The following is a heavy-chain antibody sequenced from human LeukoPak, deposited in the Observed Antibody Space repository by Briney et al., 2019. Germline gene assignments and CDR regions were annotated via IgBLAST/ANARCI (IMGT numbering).Heavy chain of an antibody. CDR3: ARDGSSWSSDY. D-gene: IGHD6-13*01. Sequence: PGGSLRLSCAASGFNFRDSGMHWVRQAPGKGLEWVAVMWNDGITGKYADSVRGRFSVSRDNSKNTVYLQMDSLRADDTSVYYCARDGSSWSSDYWGQGTLVTVSS. CDR2: MWNDGITG. J-gene: IGHJ4*02. CDR1: GFNFRDSG. V-gene: IGHV3-33*01.